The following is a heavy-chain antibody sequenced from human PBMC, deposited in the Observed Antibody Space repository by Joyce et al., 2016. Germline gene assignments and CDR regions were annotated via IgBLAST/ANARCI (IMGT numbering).Heavy chain of an antibody. D-gene: IGHD3-10*01. Sequence: QVHLVQSGAEVTRPGSSVKLSCKTSGGNFRSYALNWVRQDPGQGLEWMGGIIPLFGAPSYAQKFQGSITLTADDSTTTVYMQLGSLTSADTAVYYCARDQVRGSIDSAFEYWGQGALVTVSS. V-gene: IGHV1-69*01. CDR2: IIPLFGAP. J-gene: IGHJ4*02. CDR3: ARDQVRGSIDSAFEY. CDR1: GGNFRSYA.